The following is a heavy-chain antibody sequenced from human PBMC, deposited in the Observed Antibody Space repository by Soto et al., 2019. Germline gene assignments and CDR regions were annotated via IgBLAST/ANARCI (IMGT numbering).Heavy chain of an antibody. V-gene: IGHV3-30-3*01. CDR3: ASTYYYDSNYQNLDV. D-gene: IGHD3-22*01. CDR2: ISYDGSKK. Sequence: GGSLSLSCASSVFTFTSYAMHWVRQAPGKGLEWVAVISYDGSKKYYADSVKGRFTISRDNSKNTLYLQMNSLRAEDTAVYYCASTYYYDSNYQNLDVWGQGTLVTVSS. CDR1: VFTFTSYA. J-gene: IGHJ4*01.